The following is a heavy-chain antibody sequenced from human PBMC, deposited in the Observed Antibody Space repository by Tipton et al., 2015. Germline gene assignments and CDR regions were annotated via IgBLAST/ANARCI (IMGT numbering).Heavy chain of an antibody. V-gene: IGHV4-59*01. J-gene: IGHJ6*02. Sequence: LRLSCTVSGGSISSYYWSWIRQPPGKGLEWIGYIYYSGSTNYNPSLKSRVTISVDTSKNQFSLKLSSVTAADTAVYYCARYCSSSSCHNYYYGMDVWGQGTTVTVSS. CDR1: GGSISSYY. CDR3: ARYCSSSSCHNYYYGMDV. CDR2: IYYSGST. D-gene: IGHD2-2*02.